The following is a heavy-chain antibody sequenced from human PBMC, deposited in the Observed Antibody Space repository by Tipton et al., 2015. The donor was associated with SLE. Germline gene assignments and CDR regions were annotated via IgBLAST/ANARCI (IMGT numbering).Heavy chain of an antibody. CDR3: ARRGDGYTIFDY. Sequence: TLSLTCTVSGGSISSYYWSWIRQPPGKGLEWIGYIYYSGSTNYNPSLKSRVTISVDTSKNQFSLKLSSVTAADTAVYYCARRGDGYTIFDYWGQGTLATVSS. D-gene: IGHD5-24*01. CDR1: GGSISSYY. CDR2: IYYSGST. V-gene: IGHV4-59*08. J-gene: IGHJ4*02.